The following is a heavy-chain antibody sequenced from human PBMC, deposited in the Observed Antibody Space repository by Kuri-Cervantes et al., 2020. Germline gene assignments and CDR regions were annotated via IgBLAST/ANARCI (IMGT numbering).Heavy chain of an antibody. CDR3: AEGVATGPLDY. V-gene: IGHV4-31*03. CDR1: GGSISSGGYY. D-gene: IGHD5-12*01. CDR2: IYYSGST. J-gene: IGHJ4*02. Sequence: SETLSLTCTVSGGSISSGGYYWSWIRQHPGKGLEWIGYIYYSGSTYYNPSLKSRVTISVDTSKNQFSLKLSSVTAADTAVYYCAEGVATGPLDYWGQGTLVTVSS.